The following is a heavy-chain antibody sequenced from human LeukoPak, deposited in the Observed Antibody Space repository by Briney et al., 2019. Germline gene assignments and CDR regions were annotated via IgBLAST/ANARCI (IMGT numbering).Heavy chain of an antibody. CDR1: GYTFTGYY. Sequence: ASVKVSCKAPGYTFTGYYLHWVRQAPGQGLEWMGRIIPIFGTANYAQKFQGRVTITTDESTSTAYMELSSLRSEDTAVYYCATLDAGYYYYYMDVWGKGTTVTVSS. D-gene: IGHD5-18*01. CDR3: ATLDAGYYYYYMDV. V-gene: IGHV1-69*05. CDR2: IIPIFGTA. J-gene: IGHJ6*03.